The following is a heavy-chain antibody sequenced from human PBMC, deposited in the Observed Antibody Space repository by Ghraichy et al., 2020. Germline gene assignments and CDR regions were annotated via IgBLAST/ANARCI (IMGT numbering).Heavy chain of an antibody. CDR1: GYTFPSYD. Sequence: ASVKVSCKASGYTFPSYDITWVRQAPGQGLEWMGWISAYNGDTKYAQKLQGRVTMTTDTSTSTAYMELRSLRSDDTAVYFCARDGSGSPDHWGQGTLVTVSS. CDR2: ISAYNGDT. J-gene: IGHJ4*02. D-gene: IGHD1-26*01. CDR3: ARDGSGSPDH. V-gene: IGHV1-18*04.